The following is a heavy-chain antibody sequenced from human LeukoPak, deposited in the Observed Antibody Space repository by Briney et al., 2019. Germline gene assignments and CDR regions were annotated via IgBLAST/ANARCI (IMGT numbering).Heavy chain of an antibody. CDR3: AREDTYSSGWYGWFDP. V-gene: IGHV1-69*05. CDR1: GGTCSSYA. J-gene: IGHJ5*02. Sequence: SVKVSCKASGGTCSSYAISWVRQAPGQGLEWMGGIIPIFGTANYAQKFQGRVTITTDESTSTAYMELSSLRSEDTAVYYCAREDTYSSGWYGWFDPWGQGTLVTVSS. CDR2: IIPIFGTA. D-gene: IGHD6-19*01.